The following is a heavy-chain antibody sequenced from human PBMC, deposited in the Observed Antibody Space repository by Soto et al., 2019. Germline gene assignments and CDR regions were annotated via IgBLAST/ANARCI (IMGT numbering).Heavy chain of an antibody. CDR3: AKVRDYDFWSGYHAPYYGMDV. V-gene: IGHV3-23*01. Sequence: GGSLRLSCAASGFTFSSYAMSWVRQAPGKGLEWVSAISGSGGSTYYADSVKGRLTISRDNSKNTLYLQMNSLRAEDTAVYYCAKVRDYDFWSGYHAPYYGMDVWGQGTTVTVSS. J-gene: IGHJ6*02. D-gene: IGHD3-3*01. CDR2: ISGSGGST. CDR1: GFTFSSYA.